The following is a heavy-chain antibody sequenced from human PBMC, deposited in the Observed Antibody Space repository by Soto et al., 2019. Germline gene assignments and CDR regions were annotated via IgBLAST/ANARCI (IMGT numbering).Heavy chain of an antibody. D-gene: IGHD3-9*01. Sequence: QVQLVQSGAEVKKPGASVKVSCKASGYTFTSYGISWVRQAPGQGLEWMGWISAYNGNTNYAHKLQGRVTMTTDTSTSTAYMELRSLRSDDTAVYYCARCYDILTGPRRGGMDVWGQGTTVTVSS. CDR1: GYTFTSYG. V-gene: IGHV1-18*01. J-gene: IGHJ6*02. CDR2: ISAYNGNT. CDR3: ARCYDILTGPRRGGMDV.